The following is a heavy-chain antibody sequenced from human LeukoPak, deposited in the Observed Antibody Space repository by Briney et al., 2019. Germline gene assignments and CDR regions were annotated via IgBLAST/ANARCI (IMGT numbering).Heavy chain of an antibody. D-gene: IGHD2-15*01. J-gene: IGHJ4*02. CDR1: GYTLSSYS. V-gene: IGHV1-18*01. CDR3: ARASYCSDGSCYSDY. CDR2: ISAYNGNT. Sequence: ASVKGSCKASGYTLSSYSISWVRQAPGQGLEWMGWISAYNGNTIYAQKVKSRVTMTTDTSTSTAYMELRSLKSDDTAVYYCARASYCSDGSCYSDYWGQGTLVTVAS.